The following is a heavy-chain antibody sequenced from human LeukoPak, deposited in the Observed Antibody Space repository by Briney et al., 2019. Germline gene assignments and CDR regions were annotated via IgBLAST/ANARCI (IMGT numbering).Heavy chain of an antibody. J-gene: IGHJ5*01. CDR3: AKDRPNYYETNGHYYRRDGDS. CDR1: GFTFNIYA. D-gene: IGHD3-22*01. Sequence: PGGSLRLSCAASGFTFNIYAMSWVRQAPGKGLEWVSSISSKSDYTFYTDSVKGRFTVSRHNSRNTLYLQMNSLRAEDTAIYYCAKDRPNYYETNGHYYRRDGDSWGQGTLVTVSS. CDR2: ISSKSDYT. V-gene: IGHV3-23*01.